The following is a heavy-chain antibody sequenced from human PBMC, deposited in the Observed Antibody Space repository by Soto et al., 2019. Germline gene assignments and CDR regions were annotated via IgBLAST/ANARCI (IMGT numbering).Heavy chain of an antibody. CDR1: GGTFSSYA. CDR3: ATPSYMVRGVISRYDAFDI. CDR2: IIPIFGTA. D-gene: IGHD3-10*01. J-gene: IGHJ3*02. V-gene: IGHV1-69*06. Sequence: GASVKVSCKASGGTFSSYAISWVRQAPGQGLEWMGGIIPIFGTANYAQKFQGRVTITADKSTSTAYMELSSLRSEDTAVYYCATPSYMVRGVISRYDAFDIWGQGTMVTVSS.